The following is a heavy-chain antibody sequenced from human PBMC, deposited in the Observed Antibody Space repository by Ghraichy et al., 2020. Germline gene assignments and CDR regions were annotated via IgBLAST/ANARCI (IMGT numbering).Heavy chain of an antibody. CDR1: GFSLSTSGVG. V-gene: IGHV2-5*02. J-gene: IGHJ5*02. Sequence: SGPTLVKPTQTLTLTCTFSGFSLSTSGVGVGWIRQPPGKALEWLALIYWDDDKRYSPSLKSRLTITKDTSKNQVVLTMTNMDPVDTATYYCAHGGWSEYGLGWFDPWGQGTLVTVSS. D-gene: IGHD3-16*01. CDR3: AHGGWSEYGLGWFDP. CDR2: IYWDDDK.